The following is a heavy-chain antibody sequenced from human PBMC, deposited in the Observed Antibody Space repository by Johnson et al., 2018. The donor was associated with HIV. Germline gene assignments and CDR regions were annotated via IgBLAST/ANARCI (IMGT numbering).Heavy chain of an antibody. J-gene: IGHJ3*01. CDR2: IHSAGST. Sequence: VQLVESGGGVVQPGGSLRLSCAASGFSVTSKYLSWVRQARGKGLEWVSLIHSAGSTSYADSVKGRFTISRDNSKSTLYLQMSSLRVEDTAVYYCAKIYLGQQLRDPFDFWDQGTLVTVSS. CDR1: GFSVTSKY. CDR3: AKIYLGQQLRDPFDF. V-gene: IGHV3-66*02. D-gene: IGHD6-13*01.